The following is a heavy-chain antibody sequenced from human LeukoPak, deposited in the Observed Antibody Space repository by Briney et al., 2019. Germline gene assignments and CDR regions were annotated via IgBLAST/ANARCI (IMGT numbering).Heavy chain of an antibody. Sequence: GGSLRLSCAASGFAFEDYAFHWVRQVPGKGLEWVSGISWNSGKIGYADSVRGRFTISRDNAKNSVYLQMNSLRDDDTALYYCAKGRLIAAPFYYFGMDVWGQGTTVTVSS. V-gene: IGHV3-9*01. J-gene: IGHJ6*02. CDR3: AKGRLIAAPFYYFGMDV. CDR1: GFAFEDYA. D-gene: IGHD2/OR15-2a*01. CDR2: ISWNSGKI.